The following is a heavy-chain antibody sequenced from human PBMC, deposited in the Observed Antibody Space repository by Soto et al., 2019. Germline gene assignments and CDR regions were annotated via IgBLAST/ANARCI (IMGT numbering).Heavy chain of an antibody. CDR1: GYTFTSYG. D-gene: IGHD1-26*01. Sequence: QVQLVQSGAEVKKPGASVKVSCKASGYTFTSYGISWVRQAPGQGLEWMGWISAYNGNTNYAQKLQGRVTMTTDTSTSTANMVLRRQRSDDTAVDYGARDEDYRQGAYGGWFDPWGQGTLVTVSS. V-gene: IGHV1-18*01. CDR3: ARDEDYRQGAYGGWFDP. J-gene: IGHJ5*02. CDR2: ISAYNGNT.